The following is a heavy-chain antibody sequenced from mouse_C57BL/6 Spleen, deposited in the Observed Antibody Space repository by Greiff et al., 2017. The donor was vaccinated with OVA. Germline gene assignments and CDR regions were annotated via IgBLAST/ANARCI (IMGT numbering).Heavy chain of an antibody. CDR3: ARRGYGSRFDY. V-gene: IGHV1-50*01. CDR2: IDPSDSYT. D-gene: IGHD1-1*01. CDR1: GYTFTSYW. J-gene: IGHJ2*01. Sequence: VQLQQSGAELVKPGASVKLSCKASGYTFTSYWMQWVKQRPGQGLEWIGEIDPSDSYTNYNQKFKGKATLTVDTSSSTAYMQLSSLTSEDSAVYYCARRGYGSRFDYWGQGTTLTVSS.